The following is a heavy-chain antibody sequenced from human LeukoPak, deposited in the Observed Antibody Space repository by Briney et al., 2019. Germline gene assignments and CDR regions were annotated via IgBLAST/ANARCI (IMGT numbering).Heavy chain of an antibody. CDR1: VFTFSRLA. V-gene: IGHV3-30*02. Sequence: GGSLRLSCAASVFTFSRLAMHWVRQAPGKGLEGVAVIRYDGSNKYYADSVKGRSTISRDNSNNSLYLQMNSLRADDTAVYYCAKVTDSSGYSPSDYWGQGTLVTVSS. D-gene: IGHD3-22*01. CDR3: AKVTDSSGYSPSDY. J-gene: IGHJ4*02. CDR2: IRYDGSNK.